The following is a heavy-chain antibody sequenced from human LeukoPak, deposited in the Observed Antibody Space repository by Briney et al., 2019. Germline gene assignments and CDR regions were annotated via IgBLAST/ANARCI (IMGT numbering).Heavy chain of an antibody. CDR1: GDSISSYNYF. Sequence: SETLSLTCTVSGDSISSYNYFWGWIRQPPGKGLEWVGSIYYRGNTYYNPSLKSRVTLSADTSKNQFSLKVTSVTAADTAVYYCARASGGYYWDFDYWGQGALVTVSS. V-gene: IGHV4-39*01. D-gene: IGHD3-22*01. CDR2: IYYRGNT. CDR3: ARASGGYYWDFDY. J-gene: IGHJ4*02.